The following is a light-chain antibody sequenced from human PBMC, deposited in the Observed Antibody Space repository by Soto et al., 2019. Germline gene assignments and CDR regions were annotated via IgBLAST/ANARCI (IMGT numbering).Light chain of an antibody. J-gene: IGLJ1*01. V-gene: IGLV2-14*03. CDR3: SSYTRTSTLGV. CDR2: DVT. CDR1: SSDVGGYNF. Sequence: LTQPASVSGSPGQSITISCTGTSSDVGGYNFVSWYQQHPGKPPKLIIFDVTDRPSGVSNRFSGSKSGNTASLTISGLRAEDEADYYCSSYTRTSTLGVFGTGTKVTVL.